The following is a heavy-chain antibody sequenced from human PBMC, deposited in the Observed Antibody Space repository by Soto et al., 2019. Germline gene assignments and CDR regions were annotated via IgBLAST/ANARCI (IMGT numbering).Heavy chain of an antibody. CDR1: GFSLSSIGMG. D-gene: IGHD5-12*01. Sequence: QITVKESGLTLVKPTETLTLTCTFSGFSLSSIGMGVGWIRQPPGKALEWLALIYWDDDKRYSPSLSSRLTITKDPSKNQVDLTMTNMDPVDTATYYCARLTRGVYDLDRLWEKFDYWGQGTLVTVSS. J-gene: IGHJ4*02. CDR2: IYWDDDK. CDR3: ARLTRGVYDLDRLWEKFDY. V-gene: IGHV2-5*02.